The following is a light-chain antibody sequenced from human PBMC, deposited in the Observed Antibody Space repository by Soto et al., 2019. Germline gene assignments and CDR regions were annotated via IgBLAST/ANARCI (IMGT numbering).Light chain of an antibody. J-gene: IGKJ4*01. Sequence: EIVLTQSPATLSLSPGERATLSCRASQSINRHLAWYRQKPGQAPRLLIYDASNRATGIPARFSGSGSGTDFTLTISSLEPEDFGVYYCQQRSNWTPLTFGGGTKADI. CDR1: QSINRH. V-gene: IGKV3-11*01. CDR2: DAS. CDR3: QQRSNWTPLT.